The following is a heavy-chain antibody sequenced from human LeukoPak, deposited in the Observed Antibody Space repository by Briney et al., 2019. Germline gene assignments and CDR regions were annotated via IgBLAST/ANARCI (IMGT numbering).Heavy chain of an antibody. CDR2: ISYDGSNK. J-gene: IGHJ4*02. CDR3: ARELAYYDSSGYSRGYFDY. D-gene: IGHD3-22*01. CDR1: GFTFSSYG. V-gene: IGHV3-30*12. Sequence: GGSLRLSCAASGFTFSSYGMHWVRQAPGKGLEWVAVISYDGSNKYYADSVKGRFTISRDNSKNTLYLQMNSLRAEDTAVYYCARELAYYDSSGYSRGYFDYWGQGTLVTVSS.